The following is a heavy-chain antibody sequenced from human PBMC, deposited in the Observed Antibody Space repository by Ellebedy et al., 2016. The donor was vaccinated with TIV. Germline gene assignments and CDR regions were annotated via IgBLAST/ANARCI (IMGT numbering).Heavy chain of an antibody. D-gene: IGHD3-10*01. J-gene: IGHJ5*02. V-gene: IGHV4-59*08. Sequence: SETLSLTCTVSGGSISSYYWSWIRQPPGKGLEWIGHIYYSGSTDYNPSLKSRVTISADTSKNQFSLRLSSVTAADTAVYYCARWFGELLYVRWFDPWGQGTLVTVSS. CDR3: ARWFGELLYVRWFDP. CDR1: GGSISSYY. CDR2: IYYSGST.